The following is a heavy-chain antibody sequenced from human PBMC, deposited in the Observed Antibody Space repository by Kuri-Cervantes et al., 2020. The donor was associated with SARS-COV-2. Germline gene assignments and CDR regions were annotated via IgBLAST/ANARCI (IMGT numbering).Heavy chain of an antibody. V-gene: IGHV1-2*02. CDR2: INPNSGGT. CDR3: ATPRGDFWSGYPHSFDY. J-gene: IGHJ4*02. CDR1: GYTFTGYY. Sequence: ASVKVSCKASGYTFTGYYMHWVRQAPGQGLEWMGWINPNSGGTNYAQKFQGRVTMTRDTSISTAYMELSRLRSDDTAVYYCATPRGDFWSGYPHSFDYWGQGTLVTVSS. D-gene: IGHD3-3*01.